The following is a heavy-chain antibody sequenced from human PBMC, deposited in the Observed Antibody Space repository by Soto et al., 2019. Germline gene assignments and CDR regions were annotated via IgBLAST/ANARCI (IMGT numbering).Heavy chain of an antibody. CDR3: ARGRYGDY. D-gene: IGHD1-1*01. Sequence: QVHLVQSGAEVKKPGASVKVSCKASGYTFTSYGITWVRQAPGQGLEWMGWISAHNGNTDYAQKLQGRVIVTRDTSTSSAYMELRSLRSDDTAVYYCARGRYGDYWGQGALVTVSS. V-gene: IGHV1-18*01. CDR2: ISAHNGNT. J-gene: IGHJ4*02. CDR1: GYTFTSYG.